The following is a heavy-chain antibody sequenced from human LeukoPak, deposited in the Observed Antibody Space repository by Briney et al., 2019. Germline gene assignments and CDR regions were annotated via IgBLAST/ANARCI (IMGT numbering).Heavy chain of an antibody. V-gene: IGHV1-69*06. D-gene: IGHD3-3*01. CDR2: IIPIFGTA. J-gene: IGHJ4*02. Sequence: GASVKVSCKASGYTFTSYYMHWVRQAPGQGLEWMGGIIPIFGTANYAQKFQGRVTITADKSTSTAYMELSSLRSEDTAVYYCARIHDFWSGYSSNFDYWGQGTLVTVSS. CDR3: ARIHDFWSGYSSNFDY. CDR1: GYTFTSYY.